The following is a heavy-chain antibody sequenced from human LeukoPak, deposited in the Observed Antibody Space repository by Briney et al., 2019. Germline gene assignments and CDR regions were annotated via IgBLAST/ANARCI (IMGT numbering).Heavy chain of an antibody. CDR2: IIPILGTA. J-gene: IGHJ5*02. Sequence: GSSVKVSCKASGGTFSSYAISWVRQAPGQGLEWMGGIIPILGTANYAQKFQGRVTITADESTSTAYMELSSLRSEDTAVYYCARAAINWSGYYNNNWFDPWGQGTLVTVSS. V-gene: IGHV1-69*01. CDR3: ARAAINWSGYYNNNWFDP. CDR1: GGTFSSYA. D-gene: IGHD3-3*01.